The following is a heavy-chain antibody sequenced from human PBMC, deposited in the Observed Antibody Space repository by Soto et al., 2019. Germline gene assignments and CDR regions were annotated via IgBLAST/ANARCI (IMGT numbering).Heavy chain of an antibody. J-gene: IGHJ4*01. Sequence: QVQLQESGPGLVKPSETLSLTCTVSSDSIAGENWWSWVRQPPGLGLEWIGEVFHTGGTNYNPSLNSRVTMEVDNSKNQFSLNHISATAADPAVYYCARVFSSGSRGMYYLDLWGHGTLGFVSS. V-gene: IGHV4-4*02. CDR1: SDSIAGENW. D-gene: IGHD2-15*01. CDR3: ARVFSSGSRGMYYLDL. CDR2: VFHTGGT.